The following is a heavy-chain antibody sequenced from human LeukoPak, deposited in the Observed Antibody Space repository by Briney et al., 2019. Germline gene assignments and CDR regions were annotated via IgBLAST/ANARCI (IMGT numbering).Heavy chain of an antibody. V-gene: IGHV3-23*01. D-gene: IGHD3-22*01. CDR2: ISGSGGST. J-gene: IGHJ4*02. Sequence: PGESLRLSCAASGFTFSSYAMSWVRQAPGKGLEWVSAISGSGGSTYYADSVKGRFTISRDNSKNTLYLQMNSLRAEDTAVYYCAKKQSYYYDSSALRGGGYFDYWGQGTLVTVSS. CDR1: GFTFSSYA. CDR3: AKKQSYYYDSSALRGGGYFDY.